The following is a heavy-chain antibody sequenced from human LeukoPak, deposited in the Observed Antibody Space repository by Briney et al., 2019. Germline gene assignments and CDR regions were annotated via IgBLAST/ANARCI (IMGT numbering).Heavy chain of an antibody. V-gene: IGHV3-23*01. CDR3: AKVPNKTRSLLYYFDY. J-gene: IGHJ4*02. D-gene: IGHD1-14*01. CDR1: GFTFSSYA. Sequence: PGGSLRLSCAASGFTFSSYAMSWVRQAPGKGLEWVSAISGSGGSTYYADSVKGRFTISRDNFKNTLYLQMNSLRAEDTAVYYCAKVPNKTRSLLYYFDYWGQGTLVTVSS. CDR2: ISGSGGST.